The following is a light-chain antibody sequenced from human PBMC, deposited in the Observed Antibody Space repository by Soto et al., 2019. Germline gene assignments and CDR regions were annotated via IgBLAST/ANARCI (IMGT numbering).Light chain of an antibody. Sequence: EILMTQSPASLSVSLGESATISCRASQSVTKILAWYQQKPGRAPSLLIYDTSTRQSGVPSRFSGSGSGAEFTLTISSLQPEDFAIYYCQQNNTSPLTFGQGTKVEIK. CDR3: QQNNTSPLT. J-gene: IGKJ1*01. CDR1: QSVTKI. V-gene: IGKV3-15*01. CDR2: DTS.